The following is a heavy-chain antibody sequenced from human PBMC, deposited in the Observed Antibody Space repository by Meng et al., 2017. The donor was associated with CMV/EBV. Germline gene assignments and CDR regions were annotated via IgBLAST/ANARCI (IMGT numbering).Heavy chain of an antibody. Sequence: HLVLSGAGTKKPGASVKVACTTSGFTFTDYYRHWVRQAPGQGLEWMGWVNSNNDATNYARKFQGRVSMTRDTSISTAHMELSRLMSDDTAVYYCVRSSGWSLFDYWGQGTLVTVSS. CDR3: VRSSGWSLFDY. J-gene: IGHJ4*02. CDR2: VNSNNDAT. D-gene: IGHD6-19*01. CDR1: GFTFTDYY. V-gene: IGHV1-2*02.